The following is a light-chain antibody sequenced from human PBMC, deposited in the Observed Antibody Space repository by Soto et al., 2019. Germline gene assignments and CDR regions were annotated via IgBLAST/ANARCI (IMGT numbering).Light chain of an antibody. Sequence: EIVLTQSPGTLSLSPGERATHSCRASQSVSSSYLAWYQQKPGQAPRLLIYGASSRATGIPDRFSGSGSGTDFTLTISRLEREDCAVYYCQQYGSSPHTFGQGTKLEIK. CDR3: QQYGSSPHT. CDR1: QSVSSSY. CDR2: GAS. J-gene: IGKJ2*01. V-gene: IGKV3-20*01.